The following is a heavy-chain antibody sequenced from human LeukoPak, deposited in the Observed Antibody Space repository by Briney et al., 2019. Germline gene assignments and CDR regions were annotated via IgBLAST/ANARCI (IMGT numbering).Heavy chain of an antibody. D-gene: IGHD3-10*01. CDR3: ARDANYYGSGSYYNERELDY. CDR2: ISYDGSNK. Sequence: GGSLRLSCAASGFTFSSYAMHWVRQAPGKGLEWVAVISYDGSNKYYADSVKGRFTISRDNSKNTLYLQMNSLRAEETDVYYCARDANYYGSGSYYNERELDYWGQGTLVTVSS. V-gene: IGHV3-30*04. CDR1: GFTFSSYA. J-gene: IGHJ4*02.